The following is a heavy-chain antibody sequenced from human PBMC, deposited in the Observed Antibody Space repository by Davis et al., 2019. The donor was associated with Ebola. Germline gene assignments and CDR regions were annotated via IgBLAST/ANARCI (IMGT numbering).Heavy chain of an antibody. CDR1: GYSFTSYW. V-gene: IGHV5-10-1*01. CDR2: IDPSDSYT. CDR3: ARGAGGDISPRGPYYYMDV. Sequence: GESLKISCKGSGYSFTSYWTSWVRQMPGKGLEWMGRIDPSDSYTNYSPSFQGHVTISADKSISTAYLQWSSLKASDTAMYYCARGAGGDISPRGPYYYMDVWGKGTTVTVSS. J-gene: IGHJ6*03. D-gene: IGHD2-15*01.